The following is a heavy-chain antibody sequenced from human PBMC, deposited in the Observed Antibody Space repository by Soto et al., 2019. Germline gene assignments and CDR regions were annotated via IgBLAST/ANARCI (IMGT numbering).Heavy chain of an antibody. J-gene: IGHJ5*02. CDR2: INAGNGNT. CDR3: ARAVVPAAILSP. V-gene: IGHV1-3*01. CDR1: GYTFTSYA. D-gene: IGHD2-2*02. Sequence: ASVKVSCKASGYTFTSYAMHWVRQAPGQRLEWMGWINAGNGNTKYSQKFQGRVTITRDTSASTAYMELSSLRSEDTAVCYCARAVVPAAILSPWGQGTLVTVSS.